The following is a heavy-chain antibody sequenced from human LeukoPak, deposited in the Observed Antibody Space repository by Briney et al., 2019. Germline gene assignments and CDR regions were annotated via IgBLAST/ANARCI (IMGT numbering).Heavy chain of an antibody. Sequence: GGSLRLSCAASGFTFSSYAMSWVRQAPGKGLEWVSAISGSGGSTYYADSVRGRFTISRDNAKNTLYLQMNSLRAEDTAVCYCARGGFWWWVRGIAQNNWFDPWGQGTLVTVSS. CDR3: ARGGFWWWVRGIAQNNWFDP. J-gene: IGHJ5*02. D-gene: IGHD3-10*01. CDR1: GFTFSSYA. CDR2: ISGSGGST. V-gene: IGHV3-23*01.